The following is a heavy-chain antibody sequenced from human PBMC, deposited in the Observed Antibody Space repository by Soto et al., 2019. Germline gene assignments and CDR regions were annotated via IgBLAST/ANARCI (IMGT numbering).Heavy chain of an antibody. D-gene: IGHD3-3*01. J-gene: IGHJ6*02. Sequence: SVKVSCKASGGTFSSYAISWVRQAPGQGLEWMGGIIPIFGTANYAQKFQGRVTITADESTSTAYMELSSLRSEDTAIYYCARDSSAGAIFASPYYYGMDVWGQGTTVTVSS. CDR2: IIPIFGTA. V-gene: IGHV1-69*13. CDR1: GGTFSSYA. CDR3: ARDSSAGAIFASPYYYGMDV.